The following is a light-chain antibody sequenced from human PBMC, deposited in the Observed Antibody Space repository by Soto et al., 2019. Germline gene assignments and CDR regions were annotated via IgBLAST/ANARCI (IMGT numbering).Light chain of an antibody. CDR3: GTWDSSMSAYV. J-gene: IGLJ1*01. Sequence: QSVLTQPPSVSAAPGQKVTISCSGSSSNIGNNYVSWYQQLPGTAPKLLIYDNNKRPSGIPDRFSGSQSGTSATLGITGLQTGYEADYYCGTWDSSMSAYVFGTGTKGTVL. CDR1: SSNIGNNY. CDR2: DNN. V-gene: IGLV1-51*01.